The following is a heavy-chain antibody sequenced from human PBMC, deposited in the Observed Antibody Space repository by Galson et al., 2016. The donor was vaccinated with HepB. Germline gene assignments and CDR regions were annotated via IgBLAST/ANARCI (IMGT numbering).Heavy chain of an antibody. CDR1: GFTFSTYA. Sequence: SLRLSCAASGFTFSTYAMSWVRQAPGKGLEWVSAISGNAYATYYADSVKGRFTISRDNSNNMVWLQMNSLSAEDTAVYYCAKDHWGGFGPVAFHIWGQGTVVTVSS. D-gene: IGHD3-16*01. J-gene: IGHJ3*02. CDR2: ISGNAYAT. V-gene: IGHV3-23*01. CDR3: AKDHWGGFGPVAFHI.